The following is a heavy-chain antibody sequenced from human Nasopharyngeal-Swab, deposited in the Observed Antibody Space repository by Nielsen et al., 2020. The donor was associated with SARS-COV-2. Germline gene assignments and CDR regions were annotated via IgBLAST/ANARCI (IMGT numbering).Heavy chain of an antibody. V-gene: IGHV1-46*01. CDR3: ARDQGYYDSSGYYPDAFDI. Sequence: ASVKVSCKASGYTFTSYYMHWVRQAPGQGLEWMGIINPSGGSTSSAQKFQGRVTMTRDTSTSTAYMELRSLRSDDTAVYYCARDQGYYDSSGYYPDAFDIWGQGTMVTVSS. J-gene: IGHJ3*02. CDR2: INPSGGST. CDR1: GYTFTSYY. D-gene: IGHD3-22*01.